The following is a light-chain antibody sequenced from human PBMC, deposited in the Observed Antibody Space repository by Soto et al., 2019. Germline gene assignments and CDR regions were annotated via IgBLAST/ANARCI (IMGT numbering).Light chain of an antibody. J-gene: IGKJ1*01. Sequence: EIVLTQSPGTLSLSPGERATLSCRASQSVSSSYLAWYQQKPGQAPRLLIYGASSRATGIPARFSGSGSGTDFTLTISSLEPEDFAVYYCQQYNNWPLWTFGQGTKVDIK. CDR3: QQYNNWPLWT. CDR2: GAS. V-gene: IGKV3-20*01. CDR1: QSVSSSY.